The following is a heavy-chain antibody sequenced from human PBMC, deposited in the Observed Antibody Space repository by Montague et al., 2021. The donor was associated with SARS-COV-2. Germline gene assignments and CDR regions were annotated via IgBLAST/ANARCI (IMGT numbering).Heavy chain of an antibody. CDR1: GGSFRDYA. J-gene: IGHJ4*02. V-gene: IGHV4-59*08. Sequence: SKTLSLTCDFAGGSFRDYAWSWIRQPSGKRLEWIGYLSYSGRPIYNPSLESRVSISVDTSKNQFSLRLRSVIAADTAVYYCAGRLPQYTSGWYFDQWGQGTLVAVSS. CDR2: LSYSGRP. CDR3: AGRLPQYTSGWYFDQ. D-gene: IGHD6-19*01.